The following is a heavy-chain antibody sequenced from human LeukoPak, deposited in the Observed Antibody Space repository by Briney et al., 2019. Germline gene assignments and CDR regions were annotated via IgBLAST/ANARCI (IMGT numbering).Heavy chain of an antibody. CDR2: IYYSGST. CDR1: GYSISSGYY. V-gene: IGHV4-38-2*02. CDR3: ARLDYYGSGANFDY. Sequence: SETLSLTCTVSGYSISSGYYWGWIRQPPGKGLEWIGYIYYSGSTNYNPSLKSRVTISVDTSKNQFSLKLSSVTAADTAVYYCARLDYYGSGANFDYWGQGTLVTVSS. D-gene: IGHD3-10*01. J-gene: IGHJ4*02.